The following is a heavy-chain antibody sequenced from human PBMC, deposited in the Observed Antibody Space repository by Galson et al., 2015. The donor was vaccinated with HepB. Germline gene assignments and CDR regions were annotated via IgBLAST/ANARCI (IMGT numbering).Heavy chain of an antibody. V-gene: IGHV3-7*03. CDR3: ARDHWYCSSTSCHRSSFDY. CDR1: GFTFSSYW. J-gene: IGHJ4*02. CDR2: IKQDGSEK. D-gene: IGHD2-2*01. Sequence: SLRLSCAASGFTFSSYWMSWVRQAPGKGLEWVANIKQDGSEKYYVDSVKGRFTISRDNAKNSLYLQMNSLRAEDTAVYYCARDHWYCSSTSCHRSSFDYWGQGTLVTVSS.